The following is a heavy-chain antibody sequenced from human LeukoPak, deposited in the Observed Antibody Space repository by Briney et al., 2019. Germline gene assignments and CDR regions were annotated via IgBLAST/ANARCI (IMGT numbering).Heavy chain of an antibody. Sequence: GGSLRLSCAASGFTFSSYGMHWVRQAPGKGREWVAVIWYDGSNKFYGDSVKGRFTISRDNSKNTVHLQMNSLRVEDTAVYYCAKAFCDGDCYGGPFEFWGQGNLVTVSS. CDR1: GFTFSSYG. J-gene: IGHJ4*02. D-gene: IGHD2-21*02. CDR3: AKAFCDGDCYGGPFEF. V-gene: IGHV3-33*06. CDR2: IWYDGSNK.